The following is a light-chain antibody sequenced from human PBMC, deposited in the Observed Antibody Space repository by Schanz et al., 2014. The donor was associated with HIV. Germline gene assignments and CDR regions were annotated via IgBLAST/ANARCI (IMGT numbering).Light chain of an antibody. Sequence: QSALTQPASVSGSPGQSITISCTGTSRDLGGYNYVSWYQHHPGKAPKLMIYDVSNRPSGVSNRFSGSKSGNTASLTISGLQAEDEADYYCSSYTSSSTLVFGGGTKLTVL. CDR2: DVS. V-gene: IGLV2-14*03. CDR1: SRDLGGYNY. CDR3: SSYTSSSTLV. J-gene: IGLJ3*02.